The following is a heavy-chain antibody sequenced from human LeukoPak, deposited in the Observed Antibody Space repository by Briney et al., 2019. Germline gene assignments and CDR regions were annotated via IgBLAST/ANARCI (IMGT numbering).Heavy chain of an antibody. V-gene: IGHV4-4*07. J-gene: IGHJ4*02. Sequence: PSETLSLTCTVSGGSITGYYWNWIRQPAGQGLEWLGRVYSSGVGNYNPSLTSRVTMSVDTSKNPFSLKLTSLTAADTAVYYCAREEFLHEIDSSGYFVYWGQGTLVTVSS. D-gene: IGHD3-22*01. CDR3: AREEFLHEIDSSGYFVY. CDR2: VYSSGVG. CDR1: GGSITGYY.